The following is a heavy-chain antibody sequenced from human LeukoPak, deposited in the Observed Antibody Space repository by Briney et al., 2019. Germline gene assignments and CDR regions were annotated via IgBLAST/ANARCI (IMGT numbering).Heavy chain of an antibody. CDR3: ARGVYDDLYYFDF. CDR2: IYHSGSS. J-gene: IGHJ4*02. Sequence: PSETLSLTCTASGGSISSGDSYWNWVRQPPGKGLEWIVYIYHSGSSYYTPSRTSRVTMSVDTSKNQFSLKLSSVTVTATAVYYCARGVYDDLYYFDFWGQGTLVTVSS. V-gene: IGHV4-30-4*01. D-gene: IGHD3-3*01. CDR1: GGSISSGDSY.